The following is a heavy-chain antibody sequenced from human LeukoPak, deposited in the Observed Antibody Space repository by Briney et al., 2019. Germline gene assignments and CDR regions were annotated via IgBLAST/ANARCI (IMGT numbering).Heavy chain of an antibody. CDR3: ARHMVYYYDSSGHGFDV. V-gene: IGHV4-59*02. CDR2: IYNSGST. D-gene: IGHD3-22*01. Sequence: SETLSLTCTVSGGSVSTSYWSWIRQPPGKGLEWIGYIYNSGSTNYNPSLKSRVTISVDTSKNQFSLKLSSVTAADTAVYYCARHMVYYYDSSGHGFDVWGQGTMVTVSS. J-gene: IGHJ3*01. CDR1: GGSVSTSY.